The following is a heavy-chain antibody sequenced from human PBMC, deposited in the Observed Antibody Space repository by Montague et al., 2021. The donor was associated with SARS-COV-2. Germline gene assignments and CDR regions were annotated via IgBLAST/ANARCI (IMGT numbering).Heavy chain of an antibody. J-gene: IGHJ3*02. CDR1: RGSFSNYY. CDR2: INQGGAP. CDR3: ARGRPVQGSFRHFDSLSSGALDI. D-gene: IGHD3-9*01. Sequence: SETLSLTCAVSRGSFSNYYWTWIRQSPGKGLEWIGEINQGGAPNYTPSLKSRVTISLDTSKKQISLKLNSVTVADTAVFFCARGRPVQGSFRHFDSLSSGALDIWAQGSLAIVSS. V-gene: IGHV4-34*01.